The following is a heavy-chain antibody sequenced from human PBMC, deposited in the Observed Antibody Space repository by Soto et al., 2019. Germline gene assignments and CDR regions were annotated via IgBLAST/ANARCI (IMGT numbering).Heavy chain of an antibody. V-gene: IGHV4-30-4*01. CDR2: IYDSGST. D-gene: IGHD3-10*01. CDR3: ARGLYYYASANWFDP. Sequence: PSETLSLTCTVSGGSISSGDYYWSWIRQPPGKGLEWIGYIYDSGSTYYNPSLKSRVTISVDTSKSQFSLKLTSVTAADTAVYYCARGLYYYASANWFDPWGQGTLVTVPS. J-gene: IGHJ5*02. CDR1: GGSISSGDYY.